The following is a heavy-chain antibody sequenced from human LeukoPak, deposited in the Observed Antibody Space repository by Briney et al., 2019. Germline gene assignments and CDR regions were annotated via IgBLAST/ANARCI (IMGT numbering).Heavy chain of an antibody. V-gene: IGHV3-48*04. CDR1: GFTFSSHN. J-gene: IGHJ5*02. CDR3: ARDGGFCSGGFCYRLFDP. Sequence: GGSLRLSCAASGFTFSSHNMVWVRQPPGKGLEWISYISDSSVTMYYADSVKGRFTISRDNAKNSLYLQMNSLRAEDTAVYYCARDGGFCSGGFCYRLFDPWGQGTLVTVSS. CDR2: ISDSSVTM. D-gene: IGHD2-15*01.